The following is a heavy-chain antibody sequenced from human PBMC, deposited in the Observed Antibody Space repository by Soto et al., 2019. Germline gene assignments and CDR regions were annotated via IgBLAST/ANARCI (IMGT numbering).Heavy chain of an antibody. J-gene: IGHJ5*02. CDR3: VKNSGWFNT. D-gene: IGHD3-10*01. Sequence: GGSLRLSCAASGFTFGTTDMSWVRQAPGEGLEWVSTIDGSGGITYYADSVKGRFTISRDNSRNTVYLQMDSLRGDDTALYYCVKNSGWFNTWGQGALVTVSS. CDR1: GFTFGTTD. V-gene: IGHV3-23*01. CDR2: IDGSGGIT.